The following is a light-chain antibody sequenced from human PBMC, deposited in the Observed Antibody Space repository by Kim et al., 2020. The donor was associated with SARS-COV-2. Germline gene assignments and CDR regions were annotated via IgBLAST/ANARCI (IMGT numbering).Light chain of an antibody. V-gene: IGLV1-40*01. Sequence: QSVLTQPPSVSGAPGQRVTISCTGSSSNIGAGFNVHWYQYLPGTAPKLLISDNNNLPSGVPDRFSASKSATSASLAITGLQAEDEADYYCQSYDTSLSGFVIFGGGTQLTVL. CDR2: DNN. CDR3: QSYDTSLSGFVI. CDR1: SSNIGAGFN. J-gene: IGLJ2*01.